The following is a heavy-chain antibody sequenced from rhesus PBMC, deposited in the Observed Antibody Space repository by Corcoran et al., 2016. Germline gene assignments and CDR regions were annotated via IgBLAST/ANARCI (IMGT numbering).Heavy chain of an antibody. J-gene: IGHJ4*01. CDR2: ISGSSGTT. Sequence: QVPLQESGPGLVKPSATLPLPCAVSGYSISAGYYCGWIRQPHGKGLEYIGYISGSSGTTYYNPSLESRVTISKDTSKNQFSLKVSSVTAADTAVYYCARQYSTAVSNWGQGVLVTVSS. CDR3: ARQYSTAVSN. CDR1: GYSISAGYY. D-gene: IGHD4-29*01. V-gene: IGHV4-99*01.